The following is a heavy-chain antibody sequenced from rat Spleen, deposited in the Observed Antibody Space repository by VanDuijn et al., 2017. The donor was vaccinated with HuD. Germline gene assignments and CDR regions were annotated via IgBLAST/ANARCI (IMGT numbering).Heavy chain of an antibody. CDR1: GFTFSDYY. CDR3: TREGARVMDA. Sequence: EVQLVESGGGLVQPGKSLKLSCAASGFTFSDYYMAWVRQAPTKGLEWVATISSDGGRNFYRDSVKGRFTISRDNAKSTLYLQMDSLRSEDTATYYWTREGARVMDAWGQGASVTVSS. J-gene: IGHJ4*01. CDR2: ISSDGGRN. D-gene: IGHD5-1*01. V-gene: IGHV5-20*01.